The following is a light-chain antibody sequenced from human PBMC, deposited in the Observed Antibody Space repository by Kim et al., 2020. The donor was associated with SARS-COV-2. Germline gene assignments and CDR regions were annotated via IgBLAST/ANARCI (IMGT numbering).Light chain of an antibody. CDR2: INSDGSH. V-gene: IGLV4-69*02. CDR1: SGHSSYA. J-gene: IGLJ7*01. CDR3: QAWGTGIPV. Sequence: ASVKRTCTRNSGHSSYAIAWHQQQPEKGPRYLMKINSDGSHTKGDGIPDHFSGSSSGAERYLTIASLQSEDAADYYCQAWGTGIPVFGGGTQLTVL.